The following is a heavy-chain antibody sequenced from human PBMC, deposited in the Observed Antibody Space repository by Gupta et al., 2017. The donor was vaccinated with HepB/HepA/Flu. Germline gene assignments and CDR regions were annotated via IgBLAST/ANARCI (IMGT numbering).Heavy chain of an antibody. V-gene: IGHV1-69*01. CDR3: ARQTYGIAVAGINDYYDSSGYYYGNWFDP. CDR1: GGTFSSYA. J-gene: IGHJ5*02. CDR2: IIPIFGTA. D-gene: IGHD3-22*01. Sequence: QVQLVQSGAEVKTPGSSVKVSCKASGGTFSSYAISWLRQSPGQGLEWMGGIIPIFGTANYEQKFQGRGTITAAESTSTAYMELGSLRSEDTAVYYCARQTYGIAVAGINDYYDSSGYYYGNWFDPWGQGTLVTVSS.